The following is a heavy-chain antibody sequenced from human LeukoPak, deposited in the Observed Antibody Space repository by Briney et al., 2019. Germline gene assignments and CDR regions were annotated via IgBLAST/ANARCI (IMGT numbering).Heavy chain of an antibody. J-gene: IGHJ6*03. V-gene: IGHV4-61*02. Sequence: SQTLSLTCTVSGGSISSGSYYWSWIRQPAGKGLEWIGRIYTSGSTNYNPSLKSRVTMSVDTSKNQFSLKLSSVTAADTAVYYCAREFGRIGSSWYVPGSWALYYYYMDVWGKGTTVTISS. CDR2: IYTSGST. D-gene: IGHD6-13*01. CDR1: GGSISSGSYY. CDR3: AREFGRIGSSWYVPGSWALYYYYMDV.